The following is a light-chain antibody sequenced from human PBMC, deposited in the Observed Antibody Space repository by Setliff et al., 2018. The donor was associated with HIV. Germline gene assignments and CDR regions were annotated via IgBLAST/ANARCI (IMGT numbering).Light chain of an antibody. CDR3: QQYYTIPPT. CDR1: YNLLYKSKNKNY. Sequence: DVVMTQSPDSLSVSLGERATINCKSSYNLLYKSKNKNYLAWYQQKLGQAPKLLLYWASTREYGVPDRFSGGGSGTDFNLTITSLQTEDVAVYYCQQYYTIPPTFGQGTKVDIK. V-gene: IGKV4-1*01. J-gene: IGKJ1*01. CDR2: WAS.